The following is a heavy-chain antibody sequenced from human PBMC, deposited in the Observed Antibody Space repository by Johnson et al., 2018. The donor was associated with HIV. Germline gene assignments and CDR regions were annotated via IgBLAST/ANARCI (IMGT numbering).Heavy chain of an antibody. CDR1: GFTFSSYW. J-gene: IGHJ3*02. D-gene: IGHD2-15*01. V-gene: IGHV3-74*01. CDR2: INSDGSST. Sequence: QLVESGGGLVQPGGSLRLSCAASGFTFSSYWMHWVRQAPGKGLVWVSRINSDGSSTSYADSVKGRFTISRDNAKNTLYLQMNRLRAEDTAVYYCARKVVVVAAAAGDAFDIWGQVTMVTVSS. CDR3: ARKVVVVAAAAGDAFDI.